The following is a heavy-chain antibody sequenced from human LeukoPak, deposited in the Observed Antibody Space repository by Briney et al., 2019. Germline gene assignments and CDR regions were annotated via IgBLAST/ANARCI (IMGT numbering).Heavy chain of an antibody. D-gene: IGHD1-26*01. CDR1: GGSISSNAYY. V-gene: IGHV4-39*01. CDR2: IYSSVST. J-gene: IGHJ4*02. Sequence: SETLSLTCTVSGGSISSNAYYWAWIRQPPGKGLEWIGSIYSSVSTYYNPSLKSRVTISVDTSKDQFSLRLSSVTAADTALYYCAYSGSYGHLGYWGQGIPVTVSS. CDR3: AYSGSYGHLGY.